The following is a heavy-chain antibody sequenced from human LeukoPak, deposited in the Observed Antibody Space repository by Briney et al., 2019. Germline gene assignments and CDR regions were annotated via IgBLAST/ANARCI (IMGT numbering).Heavy chain of an antibody. Sequence: GASVKVSCKASGYTFSTYPMNWVRQAPGQGLEWMGWINTNTGSPTYAQGLTGRFVFSLDTSVSTAYLQISSLKAEDTAVYYCARWGEDSSSIDWGQGTLVTVSS. CDR2: INTNTGSP. CDR3: ARWGEDSSSID. CDR1: GYTFSTYP. D-gene: IGHD3-22*01. J-gene: IGHJ4*02. V-gene: IGHV7-4-1*02.